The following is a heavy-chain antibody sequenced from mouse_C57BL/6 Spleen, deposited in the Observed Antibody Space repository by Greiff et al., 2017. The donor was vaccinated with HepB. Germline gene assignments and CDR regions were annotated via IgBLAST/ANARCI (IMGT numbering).Heavy chain of an antibody. J-gene: IGHJ4*01. CDR1: GFTFSDYG. CDR2: ISSGSSTI. Sequence: EVKLMESGGCLVKPGGSLKLPCAAPGFTFSDYGMHWVRQAPEKGLEWVAYISSGSSTIYYADTVKGRFTISRDNAKNTLFLQMTSLRSEDTAMYYCARDDYPYYAMDHWGQGTSVTVSS. CDR3: ARDDYPYYAMDH. V-gene: IGHV5-17*01. D-gene: IGHD2-4*01.